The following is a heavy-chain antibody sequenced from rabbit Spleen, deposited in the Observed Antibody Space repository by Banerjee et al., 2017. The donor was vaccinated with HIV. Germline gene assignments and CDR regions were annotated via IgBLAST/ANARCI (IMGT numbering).Heavy chain of an antibody. D-gene: IGHD1-1*01. CDR1: GFSFSSSYW. CDR3: ARASNANIGDL. CDR2: IDIGSSGFT. Sequence: QEQLEESGGDLVKPEGSLTLTCTASGFSFSSSYWICWVRQAPGKGLEWIACIDIGSSGFTYFASWAKGRFTISKTSSTTVTLQMTSLTAADTATYFCARASNANIGDLWGQGTLVTVS. V-gene: IGHV1S45*01. J-gene: IGHJ4*01.